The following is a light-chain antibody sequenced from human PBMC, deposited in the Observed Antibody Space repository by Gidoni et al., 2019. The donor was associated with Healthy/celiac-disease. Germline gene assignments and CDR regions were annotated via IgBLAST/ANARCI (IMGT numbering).Light chain of an antibody. CDR1: SSNIGSNT. CDR2: SNN. V-gene: IGLV1-44*01. Sequence: QSVLTPPPSASGPPGQRVTIYCSGSSSNIGSNTVNWYQQLPGTAPKLLIYSNNQRPSGVPDRFSGSKSGTSASLAISGLQSEDEADYYCAAWDDSLNGPVFGGGTKLTVL. J-gene: IGLJ3*02. CDR3: AAWDDSLNGPV.